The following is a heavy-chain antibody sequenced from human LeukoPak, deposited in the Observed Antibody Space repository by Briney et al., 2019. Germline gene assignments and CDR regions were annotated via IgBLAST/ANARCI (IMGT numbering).Heavy chain of an antibody. CDR3: ARDDYNWFDP. CDR1: GVSIKNYY. Sequence: NPSETLSLTCTVSGVSIKNYYWSWIRQPPGKGLEWIGYIYYSGSTNYNPSLKSRVTISIDTSKNQFSLKLTSVTAADTAVYYCARDDYNWFDPWGQGTLVTVSS. CDR2: IYYSGST. J-gene: IGHJ5*02. V-gene: IGHV4-59*01.